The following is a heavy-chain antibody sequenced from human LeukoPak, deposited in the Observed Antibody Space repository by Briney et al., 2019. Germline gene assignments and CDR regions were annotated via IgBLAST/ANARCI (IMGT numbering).Heavy chain of an antibody. J-gene: IGHJ4*02. CDR3: ARAAYYGPHWAY. CDR2: INHSGST. D-gene: IGHD4-17*01. V-gene: IGHV4-34*01. CDR1: GGSFSGYY. Sequence: SETLSLNCAVYGGSFSGYYWSWIRQPPGKGLEWIGEINHSGSTNYNPSLKSRATISVDTSKNQFSLKLSSVTAADTAVYYCARAAYYGPHWAYWGQGTLVTVSS.